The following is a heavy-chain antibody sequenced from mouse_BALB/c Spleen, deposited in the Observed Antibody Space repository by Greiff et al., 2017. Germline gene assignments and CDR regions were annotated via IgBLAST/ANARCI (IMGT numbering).Heavy chain of an antibody. CDR2: ISSGGSYT. CDR1: GFTFSSYA. CDR3: ARVYYDYDEGYVDY. J-gene: IGHJ4*01. D-gene: IGHD2-4*01. V-gene: IGHV5-9-4*01. Sequence: EVKLVESGGGLVKPGGSLKLSCAASGFTFSSYAMSWVRQSPEKRLEWVAEISSGGSYTYYPDTVTGRFTISRDNAKNTLYLEMSSLRSEDTAMYYCARVYYDYDEGYVDYWGQGTSVTVSS.